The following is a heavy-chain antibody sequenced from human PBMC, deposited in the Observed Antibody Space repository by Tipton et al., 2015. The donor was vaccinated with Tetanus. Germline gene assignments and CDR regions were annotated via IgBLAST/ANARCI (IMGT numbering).Heavy chain of an antibody. CDR2: ISSASRYI. V-gene: IGHV3-21*01. D-gene: IGHD6-25*01. J-gene: IGHJ4*02. CDR3: VSGSALGN. Sequence: SLRLSCGVSGFTFSTTKMNWVRQAPGRGLEWVSSISSASRYINYAASLEGRFTISRDNAKNSLSLQMNGLRTDDTAVYYCVSGSALGNWGQGTLVTVSS. CDR1: GFTFSTTK.